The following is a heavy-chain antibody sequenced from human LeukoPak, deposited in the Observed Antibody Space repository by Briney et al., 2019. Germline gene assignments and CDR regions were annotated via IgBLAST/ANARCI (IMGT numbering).Heavy chain of an antibody. J-gene: IGHJ1*01. D-gene: IGHD3-3*01. CDR1: GDSINSLDL. CDR3: ARRSSYSYFQH. Sequence: SGTLSLTCTVSGDSINSLDLWSWVRQPPGKGLEWIGEMYLSGTTHSNPSVKSRVTISIDKSKNQFFLNLSSVTAAGTAVYYCARRSSYSYFQHWGQGTLVTVSS. CDR2: MYLSGTT. V-gene: IGHV4-4*02.